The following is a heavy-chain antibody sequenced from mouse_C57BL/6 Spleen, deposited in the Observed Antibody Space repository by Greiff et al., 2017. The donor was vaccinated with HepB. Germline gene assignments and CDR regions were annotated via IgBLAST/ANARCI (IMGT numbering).Heavy chain of an antibody. CDR1: GYTFTSYW. Sequence: QVQLQQPGAELVKPGASVKLSCKASGYTFTSYWMHWVKQRPGRGLEWIGRIGPNSGGTKYNEKFKSKATLTVYKPSSTAYMQLRSLTSEDSAVYYCARYDYFDYWGQGTTLTVSS. J-gene: IGHJ2*01. V-gene: IGHV1-72*01. CDR2: IGPNSGGT. CDR3: ARYDYFDY. D-gene: IGHD2-3*01.